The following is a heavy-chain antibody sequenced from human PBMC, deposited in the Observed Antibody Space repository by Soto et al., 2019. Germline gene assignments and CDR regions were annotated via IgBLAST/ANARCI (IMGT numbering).Heavy chain of an antibody. D-gene: IGHD3-9*01. CDR3: ATLYYDIFTGPFDY. CDR1: GFIYSNYA. J-gene: IGHJ4*02. Sequence: GGSLRLSCAASGFIYSNYAMNWVRQAPGKGLEWVSAISGSGGSTYYSDSVKGRFTISRDNSKNTLYLQLNSLRAEDTAVYYCATLYYDIFTGPFDYWGQGTQVTVSS. V-gene: IGHV3-23*01. CDR2: ISGSGGST.